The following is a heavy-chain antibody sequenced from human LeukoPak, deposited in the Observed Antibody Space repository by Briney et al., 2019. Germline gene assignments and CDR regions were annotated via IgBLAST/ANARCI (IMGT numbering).Heavy chain of an antibody. V-gene: IGHV4-4*02. D-gene: IGHD1-14*01. J-gene: IGHJ4*02. CDR1: LDSTTSNF. CDR3: AREILGGFNPGAY. CDR2: IHRSGSP. Sequence: SEALSLTCTVSLDSTTSNFWSWVRQPPGKGLEWIGEIHRSGSPNYNPSLQSRVTISIDRSRNQIVLELSSVTAADTAVYYCAREILGGFNPGAYWGQGTLVTVSS.